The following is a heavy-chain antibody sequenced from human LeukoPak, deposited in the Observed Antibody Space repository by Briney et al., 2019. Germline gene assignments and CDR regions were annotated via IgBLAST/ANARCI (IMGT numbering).Heavy chain of an antibody. V-gene: IGHV5-51*01. CDR3: ARHGPGYGSGSYYPY. D-gene: IGHD3-10*01. Sequence: GESLKISCQGSGYDFTNYWIGWVRPPPGKGLEWMGIIYPGDSDTRYSPSFQGQVTISADKSISTAYLQWSSLKASDTAMYYCARHGPGYGSGSYYPYWGQGTLVTVSS. J-gene: IGHJ4*02. CDR2: IYPGDSDT. CDR1: GYDFTNYW.